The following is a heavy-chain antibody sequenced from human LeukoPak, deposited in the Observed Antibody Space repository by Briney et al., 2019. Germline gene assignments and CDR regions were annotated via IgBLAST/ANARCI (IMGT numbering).Heavy chain of an antibody. CDR3: ATEPGDYYDSSGYYQH. J-gene: IGHJ1*01. CDR1: GGTFSSYV. CDR2: IIPIFGTA. D-gene: IGHD3-22*01. V-gene: IGHV1-69*13. Sequence: VASVKVSCKASGGTFSSYVISWVRQAPGQGLEWMGGIIPIFGTANYAQKFQGRVTITADESTSTAYMELSSLRSEDTAVYYCATEPGDYYDSSGYYQHWGQGTLVTVSS.